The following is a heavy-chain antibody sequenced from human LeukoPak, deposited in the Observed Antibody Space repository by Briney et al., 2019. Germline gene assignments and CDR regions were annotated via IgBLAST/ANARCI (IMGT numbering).Heavy chain of an antibody. V-gene: IGHV4-61*05. CDR3: ARQKENSWDYYGMDV. CDR1: GGSISSSSYY. D-gene: IGHD3-16*01. Sequence: SETLSLTCTVSGGSISSSSYYWGWIRQPPGKGLEWIGYIYYSGSTNYNPSLKSRVSISVDTSKNQFSLKLSSVTAADTAVYYCARQKENSWDYYGMDVWGLGTTVTVSS. CDR2: IYYSGST. J-gene: IGHJ6*02.